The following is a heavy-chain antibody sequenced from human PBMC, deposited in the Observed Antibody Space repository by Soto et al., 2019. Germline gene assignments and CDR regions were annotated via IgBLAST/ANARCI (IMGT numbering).Heavy chain of an antibody. CDR2: IGPSSSYT. CDR3: ARVVRLMLYSDY. Sequence: SLRLSCAASGFTFSDYYMSLIRQAPGKGLEWVSYIGPSSSYTNYADSVKGRFTISRDNAKNSLYLQMNSLRAEDTAVYYCARVVRLMLYSDYWGQGTLVTVSS. J-gene: IGHJ4*02. V-gene: IGHV3-11*06. D-gene: IGHD6-25*01. CDR1: GFTFSDYY.